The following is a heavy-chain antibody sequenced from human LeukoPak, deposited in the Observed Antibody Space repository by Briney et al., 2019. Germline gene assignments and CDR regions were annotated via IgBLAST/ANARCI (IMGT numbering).Heavy chain of an antibody. CDR3: AKDGDDCIDF. D-gene: IGHD3-22*01. Sequence: GSLRLSCAASGFTFSSYEMNWVRQAPGKGLEWVSYISSSGSTIYYADSVKGRFTISRDNSKNTMSLQMNSLRAEDTAVYYCAKDGDDCIDFWGQGTLVTVSS. J-gene: IGHJ4*02. V-gene: IGHV3-48*03. CDR2: ISSSGSTI. CDR1: GFTFSSYE.